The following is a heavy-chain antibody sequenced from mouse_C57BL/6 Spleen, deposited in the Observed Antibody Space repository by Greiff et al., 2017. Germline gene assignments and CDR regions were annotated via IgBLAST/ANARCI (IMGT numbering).Heavy chain of an antibody. D-gene: IGHD1-1*01. V-gene: IGHV1-69*01. CDR3: ARRGITTEWVYYYAMDY. CDR2: IDPSDSYT. J-gene: IGHJ4*01. CDR1: GYTFTSYW. Sequence: QVQLQQPGAELVMPGASVKLSCKASGYTFTSYWMHWVKQRPGQGLEWIGEIDPSDSYTNYNQKFKGKSTLTVDKSSSTAYMQLSSLTSEDSAVYYCARRGITTEWVYYYAMDYWGQGTSVTFSS.